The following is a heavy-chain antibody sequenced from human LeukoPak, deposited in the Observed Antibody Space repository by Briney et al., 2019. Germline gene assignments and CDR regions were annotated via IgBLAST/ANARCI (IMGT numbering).Heavy chain of an antibody. J-gene: IGHJ4*02. V-gene: IGHV3-30*02. CDR2: IRYDGSNK. D-gene: IGHD1-14*01. Sequence: PGGSLRLSCAASGFTFSSYGMHWVRQAPGKGLEWVAFIRYDGSNKHYADSVKGRFTISRDNSKNTLYLQMNSLRAEDTAVYYCAKEKSRTGYFDYWGQGTLVTVSS. CDR3: AKEKSRTGYFDY. CDR1: GFTFSSYG.